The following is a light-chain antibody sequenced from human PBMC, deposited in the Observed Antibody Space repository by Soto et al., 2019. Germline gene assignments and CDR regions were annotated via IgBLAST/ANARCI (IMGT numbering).Light chain of an antibody. CDR2: GAS. CDR3: QQYNNWPPT. CDR1: QSVNNN. V-gene: IGKV3-15*01. J-gene: IGKJ1*01. Sequence: EIVMTQSPATLSVSPGERVTFSCRASQSVNNNLAWNQHKPGQSPRLLINGASTRATAVPARFSGSGSGTEFTLTISSLQPEDFALYYCQQYNNWPPTFGQGTKVEIK.